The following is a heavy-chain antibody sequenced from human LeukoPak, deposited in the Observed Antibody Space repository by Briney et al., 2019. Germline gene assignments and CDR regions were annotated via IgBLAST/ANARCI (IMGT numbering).Heavy chain of an antibody. Sequence: SETLSLTCTVSGGSISSYYWSWIRQPPGKGLEWIGYIYTSGSTNYNPSLKSRVTISVDTSKNQFSLKLSSVTAADTAVYYCARAISSWANYYYYYYMDVWGKGTTVTVS. J-gene: IGHJ6*03. CDR3: ARAISSWANYYYYYYMDV. D-gene: IGHD6-13*01. V-gene: IGHV4-4*09. CDR1: GGSISSYY. CDR2: IYTSGST.